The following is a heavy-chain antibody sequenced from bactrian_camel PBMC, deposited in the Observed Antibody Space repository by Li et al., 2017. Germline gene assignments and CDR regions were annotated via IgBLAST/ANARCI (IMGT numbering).Heavy chain of an antibody. D-gene: IGHD6*01. CDR3: ANTVAGSPYY. Sequence: VQLVESGGGSVQAGGSLKLSCAASGFTFSSYAMSWVRQAPGKGLEWVSTINSGGGSPYYADSVKGRFTISRDNAKNTVYLQLNSLKTEDMAMYYCANTVAGSPYYWGQGTQVTVS. CDR1: GFTFSSYA. V-gene: IGHV3S40*01. J-gene: IGHJ4*01. CDR2: INSGGGSP.